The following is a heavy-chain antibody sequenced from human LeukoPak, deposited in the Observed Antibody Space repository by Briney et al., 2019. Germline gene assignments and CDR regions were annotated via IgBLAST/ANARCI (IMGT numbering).Heavy chain of an antibody. CDR2: IRSKAYGGTT. CDR1: GFTFSNYA. V-gene: IGHV3-49*04. J-gene: IGHJ4*02. D-gene: IGHD2-15*01. CDR3: TRVEYCSGGSCYPLDY. Sequence: GGSLRLSCAASGFTFSNYAMSWVRQAPGKGLEWVGFIRSKAYGGTTEYAASVRGRFTTSRDDSKSIAYLQMNSLKTEDTAVYYCTRVEYCSGGSCYPLDYWGQGTLVTVSS.